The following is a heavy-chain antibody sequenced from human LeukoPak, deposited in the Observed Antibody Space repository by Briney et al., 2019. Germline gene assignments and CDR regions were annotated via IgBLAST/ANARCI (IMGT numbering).Heavy chain of an antibody. CDR2: FSGSSSTI. J-gene: IGHJ4*02. V-gene: IGHV3-48*01. CDR3: ARKNTTSSEDY. Sequence: VLYFSGSSSTIDHADSVKGLFTISRDNGKNSLFLHMNSLRAEDTAVYYCARKNTTSSEDYWGQGTLVTVSS. D-gene: IGHD6-6*01.